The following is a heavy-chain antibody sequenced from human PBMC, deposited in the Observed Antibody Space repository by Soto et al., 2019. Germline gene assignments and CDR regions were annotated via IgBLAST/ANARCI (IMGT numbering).Heavy chain of an antibody. CDR2: MNPNSGNT. J-gene: IGHJ4*02. CDR3: ARERTVAGNDY. V-gene: IGHV1-8*01. CDR1: GDTFTSYD. Sequence: VSVKVCCKASGDTFTSYDINWVRQATGQGLEWMGWMNPNSGNTGYAQKFQGRVTMTRNTSISTAYMELSSLRSEDTAVYYCARERTVAGNDYWGQGTLVTVSS. D-gene: IGHD6-19*01.